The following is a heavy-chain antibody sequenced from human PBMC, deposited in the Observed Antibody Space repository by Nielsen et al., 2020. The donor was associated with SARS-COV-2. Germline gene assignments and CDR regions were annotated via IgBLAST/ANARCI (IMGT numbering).Heavy chain of an antibody. CDR2: ISAYNGNT. J-gene: IGHJ5*02. D-gene: IGHD1-26*01. Sequence: ASVKVSCKASGYTFTSYAMHWVRQAPGQRLEWMGWISAYNGNTNYAQKLQGRVTMTTDTSTSTAYMELRSLRSDDTAVYYCARANPGKWVWFDPWGQGTLVTVSS. V-gene: IGHV1-18*01. CDR3: ARANPGKWVWFDP. CDR1: GYTFTSYA.